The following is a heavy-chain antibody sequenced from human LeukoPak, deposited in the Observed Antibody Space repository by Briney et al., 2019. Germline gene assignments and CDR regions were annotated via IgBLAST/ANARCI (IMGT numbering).Heavy chain of an antibody. CDR2: IYTSGST. V-gene: IGHV4-61*02. CDR1: GGSVSSGSYY. CDR3: AREFAY. Sequence: SQTLSLTCTVSGGSVSSGSYYWSWIRQPAGKGLEWIGLIYTSGSTNYNPSLKSRVTISVDTSKNQSSLKLSSVTAADTAVYYCAREFAYWGQGTLVTVSS. J-gene: IGHJ4*02.